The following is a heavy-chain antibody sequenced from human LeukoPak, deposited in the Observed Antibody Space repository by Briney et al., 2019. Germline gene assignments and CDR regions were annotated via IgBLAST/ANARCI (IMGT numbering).Heavy chain of an antibody. V-gene: IGHV3-21*01. Sequence: GGSLRLSCAASGFTFSSYSMNWVRRAPGKGLEWVSSISSSSGYIYYADSVKGRFTISRDNAKNSLYLQMNSLRAEDTAVHYCARGSTRMVGVPDYFDYWGQGTLVTVSS. CDR1: GFTFSSYS. CDR2: ISSSSGYI. D-gene: IGHD2-15*01. CDR3: ARGSTRMVGVPDYFDY. J-gene: IGHJ4*02.